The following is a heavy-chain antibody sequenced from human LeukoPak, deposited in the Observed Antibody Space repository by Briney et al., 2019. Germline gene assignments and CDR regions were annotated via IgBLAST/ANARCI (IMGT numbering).Heavy chain of an antibody. J-gene: IGHJ4*02. CDR2: INHSGST. V-gene: IGHV4-34*01. D-gene: IGHD1-1*01. CDR3: ASLLKLERTLDY. Sequence: SETLSLTCAVYGGSFSGYYWSWIRQPPGKGLEWIGEINHSGSTNYNPSLKSRVTISADTSKNQFSLKLSSVTAADTAVYYCASLLKLERTLDYWGQGTLVTVSS. CDR1: GGSFSGYY.